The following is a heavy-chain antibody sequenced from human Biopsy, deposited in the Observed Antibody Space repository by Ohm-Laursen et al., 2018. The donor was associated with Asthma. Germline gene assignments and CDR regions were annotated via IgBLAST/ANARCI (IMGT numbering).Heavy chain of an antibody. V-gene: IGHV3-53*01. CDR3: ARGDSSGWSHYYFDY. CDR1: GFSFDDCA. CDR2: IYSGGTS. J-gene: IGHJ4*02. D-gene: IGHD6-19*01. Sequence: SLRLSCTASGFSFDDCAMHWVRQAPGKGLEWVSVIYSGGTSDTADSVRGRFTISRDFYKNTLYLQMDSLRAEDTAVYYCARGDSSGWSHYYFDYWGQGTLVIVSS.